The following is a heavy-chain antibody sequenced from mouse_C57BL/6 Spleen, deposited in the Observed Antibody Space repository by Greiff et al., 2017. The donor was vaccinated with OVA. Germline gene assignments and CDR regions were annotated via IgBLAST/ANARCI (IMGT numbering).Heavy chain of an antibody. V-gene: IGHV1-55*01. J-gene: IGHJ2*01. Sequence: QVQLQQSGAELVKPGASVKMSCKASGYTFTSYWITWVKQRPGQGLEWIGDIYPGSGSTNYNEKFKSKATLTVDTSSSTAYMQLSSLTSEDSAVYYCARWTVSSGYPLGYWGQGTTLTVSS. CDR2: IYPGSGST. CDR1: GYTFTSYW. D-gene: IGHD3-2*02. CDR3: ARWTVSSGYPLGY.